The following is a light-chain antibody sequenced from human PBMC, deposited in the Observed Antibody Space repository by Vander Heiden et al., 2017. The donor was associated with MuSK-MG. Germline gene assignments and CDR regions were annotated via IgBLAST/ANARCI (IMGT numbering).Light chain of an antibody. J-gene: IGLJ2*01. CDR3: LLYYGGVRV. CDR1: TGAVPRDNY. CDR2: STR. Sequence: TVVTQEHSLPVSPGGTVTLTCASSTGAVPRDNYPNWFQQKPGQAPRALIYSTRNKQSWTPARFSGSLLGGKSVLTLSGVQPEDEAEYYCLLYYGGVRVFGGGTKLTVL. V-gene: IGLV7-43*01.